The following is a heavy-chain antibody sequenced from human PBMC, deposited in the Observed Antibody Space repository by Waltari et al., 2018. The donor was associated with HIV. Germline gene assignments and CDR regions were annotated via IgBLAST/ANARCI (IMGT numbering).Heavy chain of an antibody. Sequence: HVHLVESGGGVVQPGRSLRLSCAGYGFTFSRYAINWVRQAPGKGLEWVALISYDGSNKYYADSVKGRFTISRDNSKNTLYLQMNSLRAEDTSVYYCARDTGYCSFGSCSYNWLDPWGQGTLVSVSS. CDR3: ARDTGYCSFGSCSYNWLDP. V-gene: IGHV3-30*01. CDR2: ISYDGSNK. CDR1: GFTFSRYA. J-gene: IGHJ5*02. D-gene: IGHD2-15*01.